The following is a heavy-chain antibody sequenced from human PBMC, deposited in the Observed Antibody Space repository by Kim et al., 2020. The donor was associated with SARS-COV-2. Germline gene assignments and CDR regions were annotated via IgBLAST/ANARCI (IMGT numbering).Heavy chain of an antibody. V-gene: IGHV1-69*04. Sequence: QRFPGRVTLTADKSTSTAYMELSSLRSEDTAVYYCARDYYGSGSYSSSDYWGQGTLVTVSS. CDR3: ARDYYGSGSYSSSDY. D-gene: IGHD3-10*01. J-gene: IGHJ4*02.